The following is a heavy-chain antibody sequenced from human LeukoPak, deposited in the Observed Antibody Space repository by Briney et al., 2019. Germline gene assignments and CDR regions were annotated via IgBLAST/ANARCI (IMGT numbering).Heavy chain of an antibody. D-gene: IGHD2-2*01. J-gene: IGHJ5*02. CDR3: ARGVGDCSSTSCYHNWFDP. CDR2: IWYDGSNK. CDR1: GFTFSSYG. V-gene: IGHV3-33*01. Sequence: PGRSLRLSCAASGFTFSSYGMQWVRQAPGKGLEWVVVIWYDGSNKYYADSVKGRFTISRDNSKNTLYLQMNSLRAEDTAVYYCARGVGDCSSTSCYHNWFDPWGQGTLVTVSS.